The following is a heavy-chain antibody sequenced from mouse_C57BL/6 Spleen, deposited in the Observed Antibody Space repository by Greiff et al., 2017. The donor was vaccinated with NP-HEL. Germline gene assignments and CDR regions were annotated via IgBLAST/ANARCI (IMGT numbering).Heavy chain of an antibody. Sequence: EVKLMESGAELVRPGSSVKMSCKTSGYTFTSYGINWVKQRPGQGLEWIGYIYIGNGYTEYNEKFKGKATLTSDTSSSTAYMQLSSLTSEDSAIYFCARRDYSNYEDYAMDYWGQGTSVTVSS. CDR3: ARRDYSNYEDYAMDY. CDR1: GYTFTSYG. D-gene: IGHD2-5*01. CDR2: IYIGNGYT. J-gene: IGHJ4*01. V-gene: IGHV1-58*01.